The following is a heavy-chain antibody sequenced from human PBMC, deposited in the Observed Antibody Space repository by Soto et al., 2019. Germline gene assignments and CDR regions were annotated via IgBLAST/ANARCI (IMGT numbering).Heavy chain of an antibody. CDR1: GFTFSSYA. D-gene: IGHD3-16*01. J-gene: IGHJ4*02. Sequence: PGGSLRLACAASGFTFSSYAMSWVRQAPGKGLEWVSAISGSGGSTYYADSVKGRFTISRDNSKNTLYLQMNSLRAEDTAVYYCAKLPHYDYVRGGILVWGQGTLVTVSS. V-gene: IGHV3-23*01. CDR2: ISGSGGST. CDR3: AKLPHYDYVRGGILV.